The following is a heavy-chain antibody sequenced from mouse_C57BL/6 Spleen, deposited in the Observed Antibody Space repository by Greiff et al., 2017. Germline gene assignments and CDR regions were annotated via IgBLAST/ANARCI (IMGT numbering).Heavy chain of an antibody. CDR1: GFSLTSYG. J-gene: IGHJ4*01. D-gene: IGHD2-3*01. CDR2: IWGDGST. V-gene: IGHV2-3*01. Sequence: VHLVESGPGLVAPSQSLSISCTVSGFSLTSYGVSWVRQPPGKGLEWLGVIWGDGSTNYHSALISRLSISKNNSKSQVFLKLNSLQTDATATYYCAKRDGYYGDYAMDYWGQGTSVTVSS. CDR3: AKRDGYYGDYAMDY.